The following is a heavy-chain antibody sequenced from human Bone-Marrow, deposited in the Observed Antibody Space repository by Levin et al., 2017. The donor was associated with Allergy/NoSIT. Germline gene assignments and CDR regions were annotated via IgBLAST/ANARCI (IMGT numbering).Heavy chain of an antibody. CDR2: MNPNSGNT. V-gene: IGHV1-8*01. CDR1: GYTFTSYD. J-gene: IGHJ6*02. Sequence: GASVKVSCKASGYTFTSYDINWVRQATGQGLEWMGWMNPNSGNTGYAQKFQGRVTMTRNTSISTAYMELSSLRSEDTAVYYCARLDLGIAARPTYYYYGMDVWGQGTTVTVSS. CDR3: ARLDLGIAARPTYYYYGMDV. D-gene: IGHD6-6*01.